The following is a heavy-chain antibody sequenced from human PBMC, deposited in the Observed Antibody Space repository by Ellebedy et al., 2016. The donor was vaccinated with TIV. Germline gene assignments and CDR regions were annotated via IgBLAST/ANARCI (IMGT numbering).Heavy chain of an antibody. CDR2: ISHRGST. V-gene: IGHV4-38-2*02. J-gene: IGHJ3*02. CDR1: GYSISSGYY. CDR3: ARDHGAVAFDI. Sequence: MPSETLSLTCTVSGYSISSGYYWGWIRQPPGKGLEWIGSISHRGSTDYNPSLKSRVTISVDTSKNKFSLKLSSVTAADTAVYSCARDHGAVAFDIWGQGTMVTVSS.